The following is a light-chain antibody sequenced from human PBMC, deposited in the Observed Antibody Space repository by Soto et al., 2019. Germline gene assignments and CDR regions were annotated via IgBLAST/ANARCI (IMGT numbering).Light chain of an antibody. V-gene: IGLV2-14*01. Sequence: ALTQPASVSGSPGQSITISCTGTSSDVGGYNYVSWYQQHPGKAPKLMIYDVTNRPSGVSNRFSGSKSGNTATLTISGLQADDEADYYCSSYTSSSPRVFGTGTKVNDL. CDR2: DVT. CDR1: SSDVGGYNY. J-gene: IGLJ1*01. CDR3: SSYTSSSPRV.